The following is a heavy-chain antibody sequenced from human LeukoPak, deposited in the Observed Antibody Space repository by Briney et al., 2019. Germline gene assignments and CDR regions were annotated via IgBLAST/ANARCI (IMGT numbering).Heavy chain of an antibody. Sequence: SETLSLTCTVSGGSISSYYWSWIRQPPGKGLEWIGYIHYSGSTNYNPSLKSRVTISVDTSKNQFSLKLSSVTPADTAVYYCARGGYYGSGNDFRFDPWGQGTLVTVSS. CDR1: GGSISSYY. D-gene: IGHD3-10*01. V-gene: IGHV4-59*01. CDR2: IHYSGST. CDR3: ARGGYYGSGNDFRFDP. J-gene: IGHJ5*02.